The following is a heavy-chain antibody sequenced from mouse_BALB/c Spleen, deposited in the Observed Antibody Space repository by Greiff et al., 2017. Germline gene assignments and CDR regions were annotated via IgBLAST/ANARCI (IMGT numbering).Heavy chain of an antibody. CDR2: IWAGGST. V-gene: IGHV2-9*02. J-gene: IGHJ4*01. CDR3: ARDLSYYGNYEDAMDY. Sequence: QVQLKQSGPGLVAPSQSLSITCTVSGFSLTSYGVHWVRQPPGKGLEWLGVIWAGGSTNYNSALMSRLSISKDNSKSQVFLKMNSLQTDDTAIYYCARDLSYYGNYEDAMDYWGQGTSVTVSS. CDR1: GFSLTSYG. D-gene: IGHD2-10*01.